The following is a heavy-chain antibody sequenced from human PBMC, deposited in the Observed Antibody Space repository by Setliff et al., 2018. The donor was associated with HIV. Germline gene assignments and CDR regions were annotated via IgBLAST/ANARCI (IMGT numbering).Heavy chain of an antibody. V-gene: IGHV1-2*06. J-gene: IGHJ3*01. Sequence: GASVKVSCKASGYTFTSYGISWVRQAPGQGLEWVGRINPNSGDTNYAQKFQGRATMTRDTSINTAYMDLGRLRSDDTAVYYCARRGVGTSDAFDLWGQGTMVTVSS. CDR2: INPNSGDT. CDR3: ARRGVGTSDAFDL. CDR1: GYTFTSYG. D-gene: IGHD2-8*01.